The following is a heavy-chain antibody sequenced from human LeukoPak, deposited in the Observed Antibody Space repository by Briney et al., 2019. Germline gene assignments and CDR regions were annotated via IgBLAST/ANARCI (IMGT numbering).Heavy chain of an antibody. CDR2: IYDSGST. D-gene: IGHD3-16*01. CDR3: ARHYGP. Sequence: RPSGTLSLTCAVTGGSITNDNWWSWVRQPPGKGLEWIGSIYDSGSTYYNPSLKSRVTISVDASKNQFSLKLNSVTAADTAVYYCARHYGPWGQGTLVTVSS. J-gene: IGHJ5*02. CDR1: GGSITNDNW. V-gene: IGHV4-4*02.